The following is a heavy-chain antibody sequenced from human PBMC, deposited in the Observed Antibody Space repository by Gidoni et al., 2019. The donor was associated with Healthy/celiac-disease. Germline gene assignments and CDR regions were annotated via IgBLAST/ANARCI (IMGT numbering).Heavy chain of an antibody. CDR1: GFTFSNAW. D-gene: IGHD2-21*02. J-gene: IGHJ2*01. V-gene: IGHV3-15*01. CDR3: TTGRVYCGGDCFPDDWYFDL. CDR2: IKSKTDGGTT. Sequence: EVQLVESGGGLVKPGGSLRLSCAASGFTFSNAWMSWVRQAPGKGLEWVGRIKSKTDGGTTDYAAPVKGRFTISRDDSKNTLYLQMNSLKTEDTAVYYCTTGRVYCGGDCFPDDWYFDLWGRGTLVTVSS.